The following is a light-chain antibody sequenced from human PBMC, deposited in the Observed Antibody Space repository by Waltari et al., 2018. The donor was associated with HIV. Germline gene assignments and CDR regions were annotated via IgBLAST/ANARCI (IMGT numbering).Light chain of an antibody. CDR2: EVS. CDR3: CSYAGSLVV. CDR1: SSAVGIYNL. V-gene: IGLV2-23*02. J-gene: IGLJ2*01. Sequence: QSALTQPSSVSGSPGQSITISRTGTSSAVGIYNLVSWYQQHPGKAPNLMIYEVSKRPSGVSNRFSGSKAGNTASLTISGLQAEDEADYYCCSYAGSLVVFGGGTKLTVL.